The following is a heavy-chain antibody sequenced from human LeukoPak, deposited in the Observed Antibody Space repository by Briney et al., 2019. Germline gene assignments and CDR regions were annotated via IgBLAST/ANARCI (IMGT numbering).Heavy chain of an antibody. Sequence: PGGSLRLSCAASGFTVSSNYMSWVRQAPGKGLEWVSVYSGGSTYYADSVKGRFTISRDNSKNTLYLQMNSLRAEDTAVYYCAKVPYGDPGYFDLWGRGTLVTVSS. CDR1: GFTVSSNY. V-gene: IGHV3-53*01. CDR3: AKVPYGDPGYFDL. CDR2: YSGGST. J-gene: IGHJ2*01. D-gene: IGHD4-17*01.